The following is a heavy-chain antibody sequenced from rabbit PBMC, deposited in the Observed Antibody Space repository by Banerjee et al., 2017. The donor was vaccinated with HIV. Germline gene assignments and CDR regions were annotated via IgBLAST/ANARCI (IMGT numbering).Heavy chain of an antibody. Sequence: QQQLEESGGGLVKPEGSLTLTCTASGIDFSGYYYICWVRQAPGKGLEWIACIDVASGSTTYYATWAKGRFTISKTSSTTVTLQMTSLTAADTATYFCARAGNIGNDAGYPYNLWGPGTLVTVS. CDR1: GIDFSGYYY. CDR2: IDVASGSTT. J-gene: IGHJ4*01. CDR3: ARAGNIGNDAGYPYNL. D-gene: IGHD6-1*01. V-gene: IGHV1S45*01.